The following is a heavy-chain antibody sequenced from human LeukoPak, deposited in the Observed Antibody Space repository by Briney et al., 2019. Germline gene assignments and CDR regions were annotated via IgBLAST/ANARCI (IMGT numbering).Heavy chain of an antibody. CDR2: ISGSGGNT. J-gene: IGHJ5*02. D-gene: IGHD3-9*01. V-gene: IGHV3-23*01. Sequence: GGSLRLSCAASGFTFSSYAMNWVRQAPGKGLEWVSAISGSGGNTYYADSVKGRFTISRDNSKNTLYLQMNSLRAEDTAVYYCARDKRYFDWSYNWFDPWGQGTLVTVSS. CDR3: ARDKRYFDWSYNWFDP. CDR1: GFTFSSYA.